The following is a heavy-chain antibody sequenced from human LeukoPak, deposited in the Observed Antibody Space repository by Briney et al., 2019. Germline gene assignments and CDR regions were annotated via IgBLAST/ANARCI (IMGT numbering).Heavy chain of an antibody. CDR1: GFIFSSNW. V-gene: IGHV3-7*03. J-gene: IGHJ4*02. CDR3: AKEGRSLQTY. Sequence: GGSLRLSCAASGFIFSSNWMSWVRLAPGKGLEWVANIKEDGTETYYVDSVKGRFTISRDNAKNSLYLQMNSLRVEDTAVYYCAKEGRSLQTYWGQGTLVTVSS. CDR2: IKEDGTET. D-gene: IGHD5-24*01.